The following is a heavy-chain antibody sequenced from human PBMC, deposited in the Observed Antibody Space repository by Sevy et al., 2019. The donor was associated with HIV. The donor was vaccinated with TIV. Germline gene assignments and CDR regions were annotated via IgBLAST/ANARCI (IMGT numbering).Heavy chain of an antibody. CDR1: GITFSGYA. CDR2: IYGSAGVT. J-gene: IGHJ3*02. V-gene: IGHV3-23*01. Sequence: GGSLRLSCAASGITFSGYAMNWVRQAPGKGLDWVSTIYGSAGVTYYADSVKGRFTISRDDSKNTLFLRMNNLRAEDTAVNYCAGGRFDSTGSFDAFDIWRRGTLVTVSS. CDR3: AGGRFDSTGSFDAFDI. D-gene: IGHD3-22*01.